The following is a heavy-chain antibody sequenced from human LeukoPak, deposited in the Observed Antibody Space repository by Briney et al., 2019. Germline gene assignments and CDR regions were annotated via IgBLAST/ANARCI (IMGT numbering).Heavy chain of an antibody. D-gene: IGHD3-10*01. Sequence: GGSLRLSCAASGFTFSSYAMSWVRQAPGKGLEWVSAISGSGGSTYYADSVKGRFTISRDNSKNTLYLQMNSLRAEDTAVYYCARWFGEFVSHYYYYYMDVWGKGTTVTVSS. CDR1: GFTFSSYA. CDR2: ISGSGGST. J-gene: IGHJ6*03. CDR3: ARWFGEFVSHYYYYYMDV. V-gene: IGHV3-23*01.